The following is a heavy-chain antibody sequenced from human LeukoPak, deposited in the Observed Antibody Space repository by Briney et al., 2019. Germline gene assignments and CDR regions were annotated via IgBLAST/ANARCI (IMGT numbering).Heavy chain of an antibody. CDR3: ARGGARYNWNDAAY. J-gene: IGHJ4*02. CDR2: LFDSGST. Sequence: SETLSLTCTVSGGSMSSYYWSWLRQPPGKGLEWIGYLFDSGSTNYNPSLKSRVTISVDTSKSQFSLKLSSVTAADTAVYYCARGGARYNWNDAAYWGQGTLVTVSS. V-gene: IGHV4-59*08. CDR1: GGSMSSYY. D-gene: IGHD1-1*01.